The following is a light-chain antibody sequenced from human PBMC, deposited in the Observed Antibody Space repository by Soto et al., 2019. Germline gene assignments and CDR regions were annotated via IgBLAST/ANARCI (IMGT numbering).Light chain of an antibody. CDR2: AAS. Sequence: DIQMTQSQSSLSASVGDRVTITCRASQSISTYLNWYQQKPGKAPKLLIYAASSLQSGVPSRFSGSGSGTNFTLNISSLQPEDFATYYCQQSYSTPITFGQGTRLEIK. V-gene: IGKV1-39*01. CDR1: QSISTY. J-gene: IGKJ5*01. CDR3: QQSYSTPIT.